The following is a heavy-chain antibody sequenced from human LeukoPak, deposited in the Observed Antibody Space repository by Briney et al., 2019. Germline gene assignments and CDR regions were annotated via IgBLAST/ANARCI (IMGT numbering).Heavy chain of an antibody. CDR2: ITSKAYGGTT. V-gene: IGHV3-49*04. Sequence: GGSLRLSCAASGFNFGEFWMAWVRQTPGKGLEWVGFITSKAYGGTTEYAASVKGRFTISRDDSKSIAYLQMNSLKTEDTAVYYCTRVSQQHLVLDYYYYYMDVWGKGTTVTVSS. D-gene: IGHD6-13*01. J-gene: IGHJ6*03. CDR3: TRVSQQHLVLDYYYYYMDV. CDR1: GFNFGEFW.